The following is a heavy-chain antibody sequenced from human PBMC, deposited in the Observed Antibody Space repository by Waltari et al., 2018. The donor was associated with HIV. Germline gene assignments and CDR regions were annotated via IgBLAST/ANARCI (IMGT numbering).Heavy chain of an antibody. CDR2: IKSNTDGGTT. CDR3: TTVGGGTRDY. CDR1: GFTFSDAW. Sequence: EVLLVESGGGLGKPGWSLRLSCAASGFTFSDAWMRWVRQAPGKGLEWVGRIKSNTDGGTTDYAAPVKGRFTISRDDSKTTLYLEMNSLKTEDTAVYYCTTVGGGTRDYWGQGTLITVSS. J-gene: IGHJ4*02. V-gene: IGHV3-15*01. D-gene: IGHD3-16*01.